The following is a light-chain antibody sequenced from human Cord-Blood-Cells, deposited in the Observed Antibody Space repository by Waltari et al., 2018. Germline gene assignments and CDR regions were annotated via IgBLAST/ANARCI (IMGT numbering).Light chain of an antibody. Sequence: QSALTQPASVSGSPGQSITISCTGTSSDVGGYNYVSWYQQHPGKAPKLMIYDVSNRPSGVSNRFSGSKSGNTASLTISGLQAEDEADYYCSSYTSSSTLPVFGRGTKLTVL. CDR3: SSYTSSSTLPV. V-gene: IGLV2-14*01. J-gene: IGLJ2*01. CDR1: SSDVGGYNY. CDR2: DVS.